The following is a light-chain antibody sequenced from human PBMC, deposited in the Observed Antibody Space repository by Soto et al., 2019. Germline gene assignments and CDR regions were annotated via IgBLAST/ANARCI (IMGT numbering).Light chain of an antibody. Sequence: QSVLTQPRSVSGSRGQSITISCTGTSSDVGAYNYVSWYQQHPGKVPKLMLYDVTKRPSGVPDRFSGSKSGNTASLTISGLQAEDEADYYCSSYTSSSTRVFGTGTKVTVL. CDR1: SSDVGAYNY. V-gene: IGLV2-11*01. J-gene: IGLJ1*01. CDR2: DVT. CDR3: SSYTSSSTRV.